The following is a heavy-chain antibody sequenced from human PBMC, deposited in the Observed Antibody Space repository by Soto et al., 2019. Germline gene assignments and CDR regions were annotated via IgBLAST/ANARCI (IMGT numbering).Heavy chain of an antibody. Sequence: SETLSLTCTVSGGSISSYYWSWIRQPPGKGLEWIGYIYYSGSTNYNPSLKSRVTISVDTSKNQFSLKLSSVTAADTAVYYCARQPLDYRDWLLYLPYFDYWGQGTLVTVSS. CDR2: IYYSGST. J-gene: IGHJ4*02. CDR1: GGSISSYY. D-gene: IGHD3-9*01. CDR3: ARQPLDYRDWLLYLPYFDY. V-gene: IGHV4-59*08.